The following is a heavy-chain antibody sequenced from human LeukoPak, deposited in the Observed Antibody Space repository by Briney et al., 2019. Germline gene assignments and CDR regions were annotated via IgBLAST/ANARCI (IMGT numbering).Heavy chain of an antibody. Sequence: ASVKVSCKASGYTFTSYGISWVRQAPGQGLEWMGWINAYNGNTNYVQKLQGRVTMTTDTSISTAYMELRSLRSDDTAVYYCTRQNGVYINAFDIWGQKTRVSV. CDR2: INAYNGNT. J-gene: IGHJ3*02. CDR3: TRQNGVYINAFDI. D-gene: IGHD4-17*01. V-gene: IGHV1-18*04. CDR1: GYTFTSYG.